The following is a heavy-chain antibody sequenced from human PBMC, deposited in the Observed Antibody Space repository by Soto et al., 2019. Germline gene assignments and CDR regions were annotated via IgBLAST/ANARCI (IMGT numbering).Heavy chain of an antibody. D-gene: IGHD3-10*01. J-gene: IGHJ4*02. CDR3: ASWRPLHY. CDR1: GVTVSSNY. CDR2: IYSGGST. V-gene: IGHV3-53*01. Sequence: EVQLVESGGGLIQPGGSLRLSCAASGVTVSSNYMSWVRQAPGKGLEWISVIYSGGSTYYADSVKGRFTIPRNNSKNTLYLQMNSLRAEDTAVYYCASWRPLHYWGQGTLVTVSS.